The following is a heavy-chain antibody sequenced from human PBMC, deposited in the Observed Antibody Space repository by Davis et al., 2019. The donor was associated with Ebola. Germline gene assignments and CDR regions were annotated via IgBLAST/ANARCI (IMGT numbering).Heavy chain of an antibody. D-gene: IGHD3-22*01. CDR1: GGSFSGYY. Sequence: PSETLSLTCAVYGGSFSGYYWSWIRQPPGKGLEWIGEINHSGSTNYNPSLKSRVTISVDTSKNQFSLKLSSVTAADTAVYYCARGRPYDSSGYRYYFDYWGQGTLVTVSS. J-gene: IGHJ4*02. CDR2: INHSGST. CDR3: ARGRPYDSSGYRYYFDY. V-gene: IGHV4-34*01.